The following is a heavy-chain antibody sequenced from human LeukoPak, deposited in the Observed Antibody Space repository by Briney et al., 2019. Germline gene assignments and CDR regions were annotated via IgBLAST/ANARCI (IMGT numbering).Heavy chain of an antibody. CDR3: ARDLLGLGRFDFDY. D-gene: IGHD3-16*01. J-gene: IGHJ4*02. V-gene: IGHV3-30*03. CDR1: GFTFSSYG. Sequence: GGSLRLSCAASGFTFSSYGMHWVRQAPGKGLEWVAVISYDGSNKYYADSVKGRFTISRDNSKNTLYLQMNSLRAEDTAVYYCARDLLGLGRFDFDYWGQGTLVTVSS. CDR2: ISYDGSNK.